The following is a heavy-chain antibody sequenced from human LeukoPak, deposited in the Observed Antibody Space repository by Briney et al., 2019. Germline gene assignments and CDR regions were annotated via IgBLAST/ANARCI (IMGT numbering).Heavy chain of an antibody. CDR3: AKGITMVRDPMNYFED. Sequence: GGSLRLSCAASGFTFSSYGMHWVRQAPGKGLEWVAVISYDGSNKYYADSVKGRFTISRDNSKNTLYLQMNSLRAEDTAVYYCAKGITMVRDPMNYFEDWGQGTLVTVSA. V-gene: IGHV3-30*18. D-gene: IGHD3-10*01. CDR2: ISYDGSNK. J-gene: IGHJ4*02. CDR1: GFTFSSYG.